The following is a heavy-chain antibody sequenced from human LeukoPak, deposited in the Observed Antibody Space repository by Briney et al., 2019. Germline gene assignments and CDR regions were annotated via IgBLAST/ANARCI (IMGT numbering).Heavy chain of an antibody. CDR1: GGSISSDSYY. D-gene: IGHD3-10*01. V-gene: IGHV4-39*01. Sequence: TSETLSLTCIVSGGSISSDSYYWAWIRQPPGKGLQWIGSLYYSGSTYYNPSLRSRVTISVDTSKNQFSLKLTSVTAADTAVYYCARLRAHYYDSGSPNDALDIWGQGTMVTVSS. CDR2: LYYSGST. J-gene: IGHJ3*02. CDR3: ARLRAHYYDSGSPNDALDI.